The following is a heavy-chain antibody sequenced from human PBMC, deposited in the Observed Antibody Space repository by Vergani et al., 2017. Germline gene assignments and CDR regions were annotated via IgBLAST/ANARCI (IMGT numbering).Heavy chain of an antibody. CDR1: GFSLDTGGVG. V-gene: IGHV2-5*01. CDR3: ARLSKPCGDCVGDSRFDT. CDR2: IYWNDDK. J-gene: IGHJ5*02. D-gene: IGHD2-21*02. Sequence: QITLKESGPTLIKPPQNLTLTCTFSGFSLDTGGVGVGWIRQPPGTGLEWVALIYWNDDKRYSSSLKPRLILTKDTSKNQVVLTLTNVVPADTATYYCARLSKPCGDCVGDSRFDTWGQGTLVTVSS.